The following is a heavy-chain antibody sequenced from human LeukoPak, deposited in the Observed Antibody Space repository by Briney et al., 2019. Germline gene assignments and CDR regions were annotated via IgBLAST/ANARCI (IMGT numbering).Heavy chain of an antibody. CDR3: VRGGTYVMDAFDI. CDR1: GFTFSNYA. V-gene: IGHV3-23*01. CDR2: ISGPGSST. D-gene: IGHD1-26*01. J-gene: IGHJ3*02. Sequence: GGSLRLSCAASGFTFSNYAMSWVRQAPGKGLEWVSTISGPGSSTYSADSVKGRFTVSRDNSKNTLHLQMNSLRAEDTAVYFCVRGGTYVMDAFDIWGQGTMVTVSS.